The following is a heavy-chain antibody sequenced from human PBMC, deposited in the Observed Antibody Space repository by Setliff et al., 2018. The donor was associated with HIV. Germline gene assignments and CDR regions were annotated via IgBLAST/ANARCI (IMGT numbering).Heavy chain of an antibody. CDR3: AIASSIPYYNYLSGSHDYYYYIDV. CDR1: GGSISSYY. V-gene: IGHV4-4*08. CDR2: MYISGST. J-gene: IGHJ6*03. D-gene: IGHD3-3*01. Sequence: SETLSLTCTVSGGSISSYYWSWIRQPPGKGLEWIVHMYISGSTTYNPSLKSRVTLSVDTSRNQFSLNLSSVTAAATAVYYCAIASSIPYYNYLSGSHDYYYYIDVWGEGTTVTVSS.